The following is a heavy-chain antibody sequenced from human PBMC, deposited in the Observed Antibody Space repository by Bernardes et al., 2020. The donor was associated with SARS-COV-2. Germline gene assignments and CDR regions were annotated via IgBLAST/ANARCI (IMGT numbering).Heavy chain of an antibody. Sequence: GGSLRLSRAASGFTFSTYSMNWVRQAPGKGLEWVSSISGSSSDTYYADSVKGRFAISRDNAKNSLYLQMNSLRVEDTAVYYCARDLRAYNFLLGGNFDLWGRGTLVTVSS. D-gene: IGHD1-1*01. CDR2: ISGSSSDT. V-gene: IGHV3-21*01. J-gene: IGHJ2*01. CDR1: GFTFSTYS. CDR3: ARDLRAYNFLLGGNFDL.